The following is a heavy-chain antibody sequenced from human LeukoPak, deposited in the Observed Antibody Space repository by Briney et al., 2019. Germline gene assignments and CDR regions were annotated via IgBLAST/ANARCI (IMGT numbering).Heavy chain of an antibody. CDR3: ARDGGFWSGYHYFDY. J-gene: IGHJ4*02. Sequence: MASQTLSLTCTVSGGSISSGGYYWSWIRQHPGKGLEWIGYIYYSGSTYYNPSLKSRVTISVDTSKNQFSLKLSSVTAADTAAYYCARDGGFWSGYHYFDYWGQGTLATVSS. D-gene: IGHD3-3*01. CDR1: GGSISSGGYY. V-gene: IGHV4-31*03. CDR2: IYYSGST.